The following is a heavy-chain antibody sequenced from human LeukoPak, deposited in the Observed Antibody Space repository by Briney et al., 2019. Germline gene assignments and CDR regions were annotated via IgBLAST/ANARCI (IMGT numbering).Heavy chain of an antibody. Sequence: SVKVSCKASGGTFATFDNYAVNWVRQAPGHGLEWMGRVIPVLGVANYAETFQGRVTITADKSTATAYMELSSLRSDDTALYYCARSTSMSFFDSWGQGTLVTVSA. D-gene: IGHD2/OR15-2a*01. V-gene: IGHV1-69*04. CDR2: VIPVLGVA. CDR1: GGTFATFDNYA. J-gene: IGHJ4*02. CDR3: ARSTSMSFFDS.